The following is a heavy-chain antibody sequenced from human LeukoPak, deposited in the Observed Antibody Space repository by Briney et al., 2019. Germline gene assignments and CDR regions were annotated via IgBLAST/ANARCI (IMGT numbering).Heavy chain of an antibody. CDR2: ISAYNGNT. D-gene: IGHD3-3*01. Sequence: ASVKVSFKASGYTFTSYGISWVRQAPGQGLEWMGWISAYNGNTNYAQKLQGRVTMTTDTSTSTAYMELSSLRSEDTALYYCARAPTWSSTPYNYYYMDVWGKGTTVTISS. J-gene: IGHJ6*03. CDR3: ARAPTWSSTPYNYYYMDV. CDR1: GYTFTSYG. V-gene: IGHV1-18*01.